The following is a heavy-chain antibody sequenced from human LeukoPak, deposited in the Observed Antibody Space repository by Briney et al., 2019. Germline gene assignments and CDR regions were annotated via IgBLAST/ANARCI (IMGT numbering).Heavy chain of an antibody. Sequence: GGSLRLSCAASGFTFSSYGMHWVRQAPGKGLEWVAFIRYDGSNKYYADSVKGRFTISRDNSKNTLYLQMNSLRAEDTAVYYCAKDWDYGGYYYYMDVWGKGTTVTVSS. J-gene: IGHJ6*03. CDR3: AKDWDYGGYYYYMDV. V-gene: IGHV3-30*02. CDR2: IRYDGSNK. CDR1: GFTFSSYG. D-gene: IGHD4/OR15-4a*01.